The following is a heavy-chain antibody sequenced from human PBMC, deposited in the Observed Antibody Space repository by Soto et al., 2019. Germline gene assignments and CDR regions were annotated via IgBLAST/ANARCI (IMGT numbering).Heavy chain of an antibody. D-gene: IGHD6-25*01. CDR3: ARDSLAAEDYYYYGMDV. Sequence: RLSCAASGFTFSSYSMNWVRQAAGKGLEWVSSISSSSSYIYYADSVKGRFTISRDNAKNSLYLQMNSLRAEDTAVYYCARDSLAAEDYYYYGMDVWGQGTTVTVSS. V-gene: IGHV3-21*01. J-gene: IGHJ6*02. CDR1: GFTFSSYS. CDR2: ISSSSSYI.